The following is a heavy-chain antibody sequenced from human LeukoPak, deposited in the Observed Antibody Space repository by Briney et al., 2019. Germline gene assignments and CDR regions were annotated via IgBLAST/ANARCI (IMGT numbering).Heavy chain of an antibody. CDR1: GGSVSSGTYY. Sequence: SETLSLTCTVSGGSVSSGTYYWSWIRQPPGKGLEWIGYIYYSGSTNYNPSLKSRVTISVDTSKNQCSLRLSSVTTADTAVYYCTRSTNLEAFDIWGQGTMVTVSS. J-gene: IGHJ3*02. D-gene: IGHD2-8*01. CDR3: TRSTNLEAFDI. CDR2: IYYSGST. V-gene: IGHV4-61*01.